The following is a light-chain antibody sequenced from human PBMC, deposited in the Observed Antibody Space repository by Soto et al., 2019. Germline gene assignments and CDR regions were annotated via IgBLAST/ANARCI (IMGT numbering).Light chain of an antibody. CDR3: GTWDTSLSVGV. J-gene: IGLJ2*01. CDR2: DNN. CDR1: SSNIGNNY. Sequence: QSVLTQPPSVSAAPGQRVTISCSGSSSNIGNNYVSWYQQFPGRAPKLLIYDNNERPSGIPDRFSGSKSGTSATLGITGLRTGDEADYYCGTWDTSLSVGVFGGGTEVTVL. V-gene: IGLV1-51*01.